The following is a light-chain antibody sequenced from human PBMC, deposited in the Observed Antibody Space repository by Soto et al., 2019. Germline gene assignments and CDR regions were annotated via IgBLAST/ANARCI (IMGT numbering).Light chain of an antibody. J-gene: IGKJ5*01. Sequence: DIQMTQSPSSLSASVGDRVTITCQASQDISNYLNWYQQKPGKAPKLLIYDASNLETGVPSRFSGSGSGTDFTFTISSLQPEDMATYYSQQYDNLITFGQGTRLEI. CDR2: DAS. V-gene: IGKV1-33*01. CDR3: QQYDNLIT. CDR1: QDISNY.